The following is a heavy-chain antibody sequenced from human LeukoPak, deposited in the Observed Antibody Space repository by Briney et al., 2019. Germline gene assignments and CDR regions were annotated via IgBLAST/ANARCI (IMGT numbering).Heavy chain of an antibody. CDR3: ARYSSSSSSY. Sequence: GGSLRLSCAASGFTFSSYWMTWVRQAPRKGLEWVANIKQDGSETVYVDSVKGRFTISRDNARNSLFLQMNSLRGEDTAVYYCARYSSSSSSYWGQGTLVTVSS. J-gene: IGHJ4*02. V-gene: IGHV3-7*01. CDR2: IKQDGSET. D-gene: IGHD6-6*01. CDR1: GFTFSSYW.